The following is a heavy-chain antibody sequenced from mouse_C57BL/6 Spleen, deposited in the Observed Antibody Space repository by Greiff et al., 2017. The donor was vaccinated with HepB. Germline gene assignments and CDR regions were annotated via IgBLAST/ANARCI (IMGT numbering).Heavy chain of an antibody. CDR3: ARVGPLPYYFDY. J-gene: IGHJ2*01. Sequence: QVQLQQPGAELVRPGSSVKLSCKASGYTFTSYWMHWVKQRPIQGLEWIGNIDPSDSETHYNQKFKDKATLTVDKSSSTAYMQLSGLTSEDSAVYYCARVGPLPYYFDYWGQGTTLTVSS. CDR2: IDPSDSET. CDR1: GYTFTSYW. V-gene: IGHV1-52*01. D-gene: IGHD5-5*01.